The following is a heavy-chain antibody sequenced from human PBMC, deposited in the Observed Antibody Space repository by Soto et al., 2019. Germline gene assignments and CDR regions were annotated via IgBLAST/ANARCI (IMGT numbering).Heavy chain of an antibody. CDR3: ARDQYPYFDWRVQESDYYYYYGMDV. J-gene: IGHJ6*02. D-gene: IGHD3-9*01. CDR1: GYAFSTYG. CDR2: ISTYNGDT. V-gene: IGHV1-18*01. Sequence: VASVKVSCKASGYAFSTYGISWVRQAPGQGLEWMGWISTYNGDTNYVQNFQGRLTMTADTSTSTAYMELRSLRSDDTAVYYCARDQYPYFDWRVQESDYYYYYGMDVWGQGTTVTVLL.